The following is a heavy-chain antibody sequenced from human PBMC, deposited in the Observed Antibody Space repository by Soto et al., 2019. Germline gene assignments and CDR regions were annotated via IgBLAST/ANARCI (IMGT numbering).Heavy chain of an antibody. J-gene: IGHJ4*02. CDR3: ARDHHRYSGYDYVDY. D-gene: IGHD5-12*01. CDR2: ISSSSSYT. V-gene: IGHV3-11*05. CDR1: GFTFSDYY. Sequence: QVQLVESGGGLVKPGGSLRLSCAASGFTFSDYYMSWIRQAPGKGLEWVSYISSSSSYTNYADSVKGRFTISRDNAKNSLYLQMNNLRAEDTALYYCARDHHRYSGYDYVDYWGQGTLVTVSS.